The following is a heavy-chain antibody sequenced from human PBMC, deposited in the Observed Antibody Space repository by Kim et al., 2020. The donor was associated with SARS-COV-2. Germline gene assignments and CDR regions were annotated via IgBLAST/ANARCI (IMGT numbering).Heavy chain of an antibody. Sequence: SVKVSCKASGGTFSSYAISWVRQAPGQGLEWVGRIIPTLDIPNYAQEFQGRVTINADTSTNTVFLDLRSLRADDTATYFCARDIYSDYSGFDLWGQGTLVSVSS. D-gene: IGHD4-17*01. CDR3: ARDIYSDYSGFDL. CDR2: IIPTLDIP. V-gene: IGHV1-69*04. CDR1: GGTFSSYA. J-gene: IGHJ5*02.